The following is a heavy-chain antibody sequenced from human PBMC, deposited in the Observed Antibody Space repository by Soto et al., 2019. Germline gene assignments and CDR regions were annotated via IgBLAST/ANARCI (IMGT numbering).Heavy chain of an antibody. CDR2: ISSSSSYI. CDR1: GFTFSSYS. Sequence: GGSLRLSCAASGFTFSSYSMNWVRQAPGKGLEWVSSISSSSSYIYYADSVKGRFTISRDNAKNSLYLQMNSLRAEDTAVYYCARGTTYYDFWSGYYGYYGMDVWGQGTTVTVSS. D-gene: IGHD3-3*01. V-gene: IGHV3-21*01. CDR3: ARGTTYYDFWSGYYGYYGMDV. J-gene: IGHJ6*02.